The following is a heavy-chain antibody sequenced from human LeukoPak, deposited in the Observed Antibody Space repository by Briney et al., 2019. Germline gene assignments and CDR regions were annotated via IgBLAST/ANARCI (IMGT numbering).Heavy chain of an antibody. V-gene: IGHV1-3*01. D-gene: IGHD1-7*01. J-gene: IGHJ4*02. CDR2: INAGNGNT. CDR1: GFTFTSYA. Sequence: PGRSLRLSCAASGFTFTSYAMHWVRQAPGQRLEWMGWINAGNGNTKYSQKFQGRVTITRDTSASTAYMELSSLRSEDTAVYYCARESELELTNFDYWGQGTLVTVSS. CDR3: ARESELELTNFDY.